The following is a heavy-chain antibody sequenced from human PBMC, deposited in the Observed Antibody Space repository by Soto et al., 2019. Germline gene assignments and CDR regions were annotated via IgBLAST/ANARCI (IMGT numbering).Heavy chain of an antibody. D-gene: IGHD3-10*01. CDR2: IIFSGSDI. J-gene: IGHJ4*02. V-gene: IGHV3-21*01. CDR1: GFTFSSYT. CDR3: ARDRGREMDY. Sequence: ESGGGLVKPGGSLRLSCAASGFTFSSYTMNWVRQAPGKGLEWVSSIIFSGSDIYYADSVKGRFTISRDNAKDSLYLQMNSLRAEDTAVYFCARDRGREMDYWGQGTLVTVPS.